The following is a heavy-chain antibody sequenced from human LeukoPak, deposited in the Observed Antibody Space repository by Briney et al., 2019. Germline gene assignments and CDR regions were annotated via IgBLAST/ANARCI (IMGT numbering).Heavy chain of an antibody. V-gene: IGHV3-30*03. J-gene: IGHJ4*02. Sequence: GGSLRLSCAASGFTFSSYGMHWVRQAPGKGLEWVAVISYDGSNKYYADSVKGRFTISRDNSKNTLYLQMNSLRAEDTAVYYCARERSMVRGVIRAYYFDYWGQGTLVTVSS. CDR2: ISYDGSNK. D-gene: IGHD3-10*01. CDR3: ARERSMVRGVIRAYYFDY. CDR1: GFTFSSYG.